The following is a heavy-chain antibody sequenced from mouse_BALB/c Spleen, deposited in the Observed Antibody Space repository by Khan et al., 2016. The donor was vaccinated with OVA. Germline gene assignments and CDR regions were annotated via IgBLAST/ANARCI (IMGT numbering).Heavy chain of an antibody. J-gene: IGHJ4*01. V-gene: IGHV9-3-1*01. Sequence: QIQLVQSGPELKKPGETVKISCKASGYTFTNYGMHWVKQAPGKGLKWMGWINTYTGEPTYADDFKGRFAFSLDTSASTAYLQINNLKNEDTATYFCTKSYYYYAMDYWGQGTSVTVSS. CDR1: GYTFTNYG. CDR3: TKSYYYYAMDY. D-gene: IGHD2-10*01. CDR2: INTYTGEP.